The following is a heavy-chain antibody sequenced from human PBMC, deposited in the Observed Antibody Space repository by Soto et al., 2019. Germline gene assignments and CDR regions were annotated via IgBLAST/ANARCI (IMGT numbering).Heavy chain of an antibody. V-gene: IGHV4-39*01. CDR3: ARFYRNAFDI. J-gene: IGHJ3*02. CDR2: IYYSGST. D-gene: IGHD4-4*01. CDR1: GGSVSSDSYN. Sequence: SETLSITCTVSGGSVSSDSYNWDWIRQPPGKGLEWIGTIYYSGSTDYNPSLKSRVTISEDTSNNQFSLKVTSVTAADTAVYYCARFYRNAFDIWGRGATVTVSS.